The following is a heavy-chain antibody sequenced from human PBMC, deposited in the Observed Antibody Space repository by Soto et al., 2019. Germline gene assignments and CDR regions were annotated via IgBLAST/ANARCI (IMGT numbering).Heavy chain of an antibody. D-gene: IGHD5-18*01. CDR2: ISAYNGNT. CDR1: GYTFTRYG. Sequence: ASVNLYCKASGYTFTRYGISWVRQAPGQGLEWMGWISAYNGNTNYAQKLQGRVTMTTDTSTSTAYMELRSLRSDDTAVYYCARDWDTAMARFDYWGQGTLVTVSS. J-gene: IGHJ4*02. V-gene: IGHV1-18*01. CDR3: ARDWDTAMARFDY.